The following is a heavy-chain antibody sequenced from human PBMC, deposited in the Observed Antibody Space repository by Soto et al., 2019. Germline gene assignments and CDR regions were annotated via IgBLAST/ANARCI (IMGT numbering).Heavy chain of an antibody. Sequence: QVQLVQSGAEVKKPGSSVKVSCKASGGSFSSSAISWVRQAPGQGLEWMGGIIPIFDTANYAQQFQGRVTITADESTSTASMELSSLRSEDTAVYYCAIVVGLYCGGDCSMHYFDYWGQGSLVTVSA. CDR3: AIVVGLYCGGDCSMHYFDY. J-gene: IGHJ4*02. CDR1: GGSFSSSA. D-gene: IGHD2-21*02. V-gene: IGHV1-69*01. CDR2: IIPIFDTA.